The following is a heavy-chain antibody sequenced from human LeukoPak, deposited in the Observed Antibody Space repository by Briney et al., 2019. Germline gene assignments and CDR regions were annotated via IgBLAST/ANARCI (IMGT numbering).Heavy chain of an antibody. CDR1: GFTFSSYG. J-gene: IGHJ4*02. V-gene: IGHV3-33*01. CDR3: ARGSGSFHFDH. Sequence: GGSLRLSCAASGFTFSSYGMHWVRQAPGKGLEWVAVIWYDGSNKYYADSVKGRFTISRDNSKNTLYLQMNSLRAEDTAVYYCARGSGSFHFDHWGQGTLVTVSS. D-gene: IGHD1-26*01. CDR2: IWYDGSNK.